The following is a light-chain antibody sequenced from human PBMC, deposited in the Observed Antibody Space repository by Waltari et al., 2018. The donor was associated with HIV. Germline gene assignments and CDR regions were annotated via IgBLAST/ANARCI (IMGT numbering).Light chain of an antibody. V-gene: IGLV1-51*01. J-gene: IGLJ2*01. CDR3: GTWDSSLSAGV. CDR1: SSNIQHND. Sequence: QSVLTQPPSVSAAPDQKVTTPCSGSSSNIQHNDVSLYQKLPGTAPKLLIFDKNKRHAGIPDRFSGSKSGTSATLGLTGLQTGDEADYYCGTWDSSLSAGVFGGGTKLTVL. CDR2: DKN.